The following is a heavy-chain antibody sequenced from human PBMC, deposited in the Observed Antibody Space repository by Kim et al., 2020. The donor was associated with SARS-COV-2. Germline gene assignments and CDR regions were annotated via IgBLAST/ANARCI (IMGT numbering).Heavy chain of an antibody. J-gene: IGHJ6*02. D-gene: IGHD2-2*01. V-gene: IGHV3-23*01. CDR1: GFTFSSYA. CDR3: AKGPLEVRGVVVPAANPPLYGMDV. Sequence: GGSLRLSCAASGFTFSSYAMSWVRQAPGKGLEWVSAISGSGGSTYYADSVKGRFTISRDNSKNTLYLQMNSLRAEDTAVYYCAKGPLEVRGVVVPAANPPLYGMDVWGQGTTVTVSS. CDR2: ISGSGGST.